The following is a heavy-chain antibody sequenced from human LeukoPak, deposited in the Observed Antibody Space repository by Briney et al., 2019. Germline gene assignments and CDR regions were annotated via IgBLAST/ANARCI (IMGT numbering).Heavy chain of an antibody. CDR2: IYYSGST. V-gene: IGHV4-39*07. Sequence: SETLSLTCTDSGGSISGSSYYWGWIRQSPGKGLEWIGSIYYSGSTYYNPSLKSRVTISVDTSKNQFSLKLSSVTAADTAVYYCAREGGVIVIGYFDYWGQGTLVTVSS. CDR1: GGSISGSSYY. CDR3: AREGGVIVIGYFDY. D-gene: IGHD3-16*02. J-gene: IGHJ4*02.